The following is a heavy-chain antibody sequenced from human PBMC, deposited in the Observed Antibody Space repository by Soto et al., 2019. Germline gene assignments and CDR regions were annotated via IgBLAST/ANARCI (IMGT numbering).Heavy chain of an antibody. D-gene: IGHD3-16*01. CDR2: IYWDDDT. Sequence: QITLKESGPTLVKPTQTLTLTCTFSGFSLTTRGVGVGWIRQPPGKPLECLALIYWDDDTRYSPSLQSRLSITKDTSKNQVVLTMTNVDPVDTATYYCAHIPNYYQYDWFDPWGQGTLVSVSS. CDR1: GFSLTTRGVG. V-gene: IGHV2-5*02. CDR3: AHIPNYYQYDWFDP. J-gene: IGHJ5*02.